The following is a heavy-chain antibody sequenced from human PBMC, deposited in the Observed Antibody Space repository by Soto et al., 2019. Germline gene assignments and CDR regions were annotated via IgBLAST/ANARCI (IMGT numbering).Heavy chain of an antibody. Sequence: QVLLVESGGGVVQPGTSLRLSCAASGFTIGSYGMHWVRLAPGKGLEWVAGLWYDGDDKYYGDSVKGRLTISRDNSRNTLYLQMNSLRAEDTAVYYCVRGPYYGLYYFDSWGQGTLVTVSS. CDR3: VRGPYYGLYYFDS. V-gene: IGHV3-33*01. CDR2: LWYDGDDK. CDR1: GFTIGSYG. D-gene: IGHD3-10*01. J-gene: IGHJ4*02.